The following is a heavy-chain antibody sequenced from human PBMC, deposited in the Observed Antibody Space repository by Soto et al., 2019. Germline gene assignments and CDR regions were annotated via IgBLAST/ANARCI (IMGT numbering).Heavy chain of an antibody. Sequence: EVRLMESGGGLVQPGGSLRLSCVTSGFSFSSSWMAWVRQAPGKGLEWVADIKKDGTEINYVDSVKGRVTISRDNAMNSLYLQMDSLRVEDTAVYYCGRDPYYGAIDYWGLGTQVIVSS. CDR1: GFSFSSSW. CDR3: GRDPYYGAIDY. J-gene: IGHJ4*02. CDR2: IKKDGTEI. V-gene: IGHV3-7*01. D-gene: IGHD3-10*01.